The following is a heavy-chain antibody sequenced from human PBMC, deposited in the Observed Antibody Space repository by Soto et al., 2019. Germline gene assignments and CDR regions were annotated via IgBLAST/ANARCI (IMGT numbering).Heavy chain of an antibody. Sequence: TLHVTYTVSGGTIVSLGCCWIWNRQPPGKGLEWIGYIYYSGSTYYNPSLKIRVTISVDTSKNQFSLKLSSVTAADTAVYYCFIGRISGNTTSHYGLGVPGQGTTVSLYS. J-gene: IGHJ6*01. CDR1: GGTIVSLGCC. CDR2: IYYSGST. V-gene: IGHV4-30-4*08. CDR3: FIGRISGNTTSHYGLGV. D-gene: IGHD1-7*01.